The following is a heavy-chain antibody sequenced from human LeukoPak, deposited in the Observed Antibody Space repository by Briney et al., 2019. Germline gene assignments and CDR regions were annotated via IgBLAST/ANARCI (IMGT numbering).Heavy chain of an antibody. Sequence: PGGTLRLSCAASGFTFSSYGMHWVRQAPGKGLEWVAFIRYDGSNKYYADSVKGRFTISRDNSKNTLYLQMNSLRAEDTAVYYCAKDYLGYCSSSSCRDAFDIWGQGTMVTVSS. CDR2: IRYDGSNK. J-gene: IGHJ3*02. D-gene: IGHD2-15*01. CDR1: GFTFSSYG. CDR3: AKDYLGYCSSSSCRDAFDI. V-gene: IGHV3-30*02.